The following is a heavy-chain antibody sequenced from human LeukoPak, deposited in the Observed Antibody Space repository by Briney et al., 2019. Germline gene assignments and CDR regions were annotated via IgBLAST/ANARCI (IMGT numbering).Heavy chain of an antibody. CDR1: GYTFTSYD. Sequence: ASVKVSCKASGYTFTSYDINWVRQATGQGLEWMGWMNPNCGNTGHAQKFQGRVTMTRNTSISTAYMELSSLRSEDTAVYYCARRMVRGVIMLWAYYMDVWGKGTTVTVSS. D-gene: IGHD3-10*01. J-gene: IGHJ6*03. CDR2: MNPNCGNT. V-gene: IGHV1-8*01. CDR3: ARRMVRGVIMLWAYYMDV.